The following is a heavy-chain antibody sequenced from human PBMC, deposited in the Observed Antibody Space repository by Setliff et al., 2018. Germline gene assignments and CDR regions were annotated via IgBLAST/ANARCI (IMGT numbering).Heavy chain of an antibody. D-gene: IGHD2-21*01. V-gene: IGHV3-21*01. Sequence: GGSLRLSCAASGFTFSDHSMNWVRQAPGKGLEWVSSSSTTGRYTFYADSVEGRFTVSRDNAKNSLYLEMNSLGADDTAVNYWSRGGGCHIVVATFDFDIWGQGTKVTVSS. CDR2: SSTTGRYT. J-gene: IGHJ3*02. CDR1: GFTFSDHS. CDR3: SRGGGCHIVVATFDFDI.